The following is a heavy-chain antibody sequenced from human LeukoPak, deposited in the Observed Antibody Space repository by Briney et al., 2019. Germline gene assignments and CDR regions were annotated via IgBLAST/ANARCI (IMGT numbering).Heavy chain of an antibody. CDR1: GESLNSYY. D-gene: IGHD2-15*01. V-gene: IGHV4-34*01. CDR3: ARGAWATRLGS. J-gene: IGHJ4*02. Sequence: SETLSLTCAVYGESLNSYYWSWVRQPPGEGREWIGEIYESGTTEYNPSPKSRVTISMVPSKQQFSLSLSSVTAADTAVYYCARGAWATRLGSWGLGTPVIVSS. CDR2: IYESGTT.